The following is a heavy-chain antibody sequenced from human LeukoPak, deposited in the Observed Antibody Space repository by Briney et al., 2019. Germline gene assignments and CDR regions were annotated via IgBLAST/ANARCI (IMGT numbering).Heavy chain of an antibody. J-gene: IGHJ5*02. CDR1: GFTFSSYG. D-gene: IGHD2-21*02. CDR3: AKDGTRSCGGDCYNWFDP. Sequence: GGSLRLSCAASGFTFSSYGMHWVRQAPGKGLEWVTFIRNDGSNKYYADSVKGRFTISRDNSKNTLYLQMNSLRAEDTAVYYCAKDGTRSCGGDCYNWFDPWGQGTLVTVSS. CDR2: IRNDGSNK. V-gene: IGHV3-30*02.